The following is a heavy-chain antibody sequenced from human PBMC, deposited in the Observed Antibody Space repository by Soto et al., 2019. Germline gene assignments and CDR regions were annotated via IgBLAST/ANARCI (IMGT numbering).Heavy chain of an antibody. CDR1: GGTFSSYT. CDR3: ARGLYSSGWRDYYYYGMDV. D-gene: IGHD6-19*01. CDR2: IIPILGIA. V-gene: IGHV1-69*02. J-gene: IGHJ6*02. Sequence: GASVKVSCKASGGTFSSYTISWVRQAPGQGLEWMGRIIPILGIANYAQKFQGRVTITADKSTSTAYMELSSLRSEDTAVYYCARGLYSSGWRDYYYYGMDVWGQGTTVTVSS.